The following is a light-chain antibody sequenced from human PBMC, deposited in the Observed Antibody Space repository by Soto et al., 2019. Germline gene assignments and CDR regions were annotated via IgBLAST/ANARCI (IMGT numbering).Light chain of an antibody. CDR3: QQYHSYWT. CDR2: AAS. V-gene: IGKV1-39*01. Sequence: DVQMTQSPSSLSASVGDRVTITFRASQRVNNYLNWYQQKPGKAPKLLIYAASSLQIGVPSRFGGSGSGTDFTLAISGLQTDDFSTYYCQQYHSYWTFGQGTKVDIK. J-gene: IGKJ1*01. CDR1: QRVNNY.